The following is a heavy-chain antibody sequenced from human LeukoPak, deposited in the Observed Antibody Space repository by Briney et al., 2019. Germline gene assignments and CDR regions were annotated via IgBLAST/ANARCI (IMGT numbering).Heavy chain of an antibody. J-gene: IGHJ6*03. V-gene: IGHV4-39*07. CDR1: GGSISSSNYY. CDR2: IYYSGST. D-gene: IGHD3-16*01. Sequence: SETLSLTCTVSGGSISSSNYYWGWIRQPPGKGLEWIGSIYYSGSTYYNPSLKSRVTISVDTSKNQFSLKLSSVTAADTAVYYCARDKEEITVNYYYYYMDVWGKGTTVTVSS. CDR3: ARDKEEITVNYYYYYMDV.